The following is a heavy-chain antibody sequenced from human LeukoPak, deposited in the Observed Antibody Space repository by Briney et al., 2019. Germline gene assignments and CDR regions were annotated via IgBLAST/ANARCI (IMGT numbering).Heavy chain of an antibody. CDR3: ARELNLSGYYVLSSDAFDI. D-gene: IGHD3-22*01. J-gene: IGHJ3*02. CDR1: EFSVGSNY. V-gene: IGHV3-66*01. Sequence: GGSLRLSCAASEFSVGSNYMTWVRQAPGKGLEWVSLIYSGGSTYYADSVKGRFTISRDNSKNTLYLQMNSLRAEDTAVYYCARELNLSGYYVLSSDAFDIWGQGTVVTVSS. CDR2: IYSGGST.